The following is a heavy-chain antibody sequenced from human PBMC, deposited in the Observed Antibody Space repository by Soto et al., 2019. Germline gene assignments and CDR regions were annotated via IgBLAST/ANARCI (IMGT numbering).Heavy chain of an antibody. CDR3: ARGTVYVDYGDACDI. V-gene: IGHV1-69*02. J-gene: IGHJ3*02. D-gene: IGHD4-17*01. CDR1: GGTFSSYT. CDR2: IIPILGIA. Sequence: QVQLVQSGAEVKKPGSSVKVSCKASGGTFSSYTISWVRQAPGQGLEWMGRIIPILGIANYAQKFQGRVTITADKSTSTAYMELSSLRSEDTAVYYCARGTVYVDYGDACDIWGQGTMVTVSS.